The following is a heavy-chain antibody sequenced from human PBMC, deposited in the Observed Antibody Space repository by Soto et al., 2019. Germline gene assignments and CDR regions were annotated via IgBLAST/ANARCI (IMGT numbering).Heavy chain of an antibody. Sequence: QVHLVESGGGVVQAGRSLRLSFAASGFSFSAYSMHWVRQAPGKGLEWVAVISSDGSKTYYAGSLKGRFTVSRDNSKNILYLQMNSLRAEDTAVYYCARAGQQVAVFDYWGQGTEVTVSS. J-gene: IGHJ4*02. V-gene: IGHV3-30-3*01. CDR1: GFSFSAYS. CDR2: ISSDGSKT. CDR3: ARAGQQVAVFDY. D-gene: IGHD6-13*01.